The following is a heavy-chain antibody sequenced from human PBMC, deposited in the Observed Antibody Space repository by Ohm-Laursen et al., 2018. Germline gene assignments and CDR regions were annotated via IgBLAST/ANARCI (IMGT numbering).Heavy chain of an antibody. J-gene: IGHJ4*02. CDR3: ASRPWYYGAGSYDY. V-gene: IGHV3-11*01. CDR2: ISSSGSTI. D-gene: IGHD3-10*01. Sequence: SLRLSCSASAFTFSHYYMSWIRQAPGTGLEWVSYISSSGSTIYYADSVNGRFTISRDNAKNSLYLQMNSLRAEDTAVYYCASRPWYYGAGSYDYGGQGTLVTVSS. CDR1: AFTFSHYY.